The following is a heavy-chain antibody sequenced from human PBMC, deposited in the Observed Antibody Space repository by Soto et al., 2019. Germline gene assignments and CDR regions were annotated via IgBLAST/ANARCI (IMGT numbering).Heavy chain of an antibody. CDR1: GGTFSSYA. CDR3: ARDQVDCISTSCFDWFDP. CDR2: IIPIFGTA. D-gene: IGHD2-2*01. Sequence: SVKVSCKASGGTFSSYAISWVRQAPGQGLEWMGGIIPIFGTANYAQKFQGRVTITADESTSTAYMELSSLRSEDTAVYYCARDQVDCISTSCFDWFDPWAQGTLVTVSS. V-gene: IGHV1-69*13. J-gene: IGHJ5*02.